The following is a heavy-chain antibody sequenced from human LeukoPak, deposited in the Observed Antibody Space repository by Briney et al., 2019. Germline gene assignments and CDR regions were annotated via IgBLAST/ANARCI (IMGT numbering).Heavy chain of an antibody. CDR3: ARRRFTMVRGVIITEGPFDY. V-gene: IGHV4-31*03. CDR1: GGSISSGGYY. D-gene: IGHD3-10*01. CDR2: IYYSGST. Sequence: SETLSLTCTVSGGSISSGGYYWSWIRQHPGKGLEWIGYIYYSGSTYYNPSLKSRVTISVDTSKNQFSLKLSSVTAADTAVYYCARRRFTMVRGVIITEGPFDYWGQGTLVTVSS. J-gene: IGHJ4*02.